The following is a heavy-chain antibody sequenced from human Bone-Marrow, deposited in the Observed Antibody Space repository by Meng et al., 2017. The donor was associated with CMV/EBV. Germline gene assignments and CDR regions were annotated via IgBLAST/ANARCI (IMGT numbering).Heavy chain of an antibody. CDR3: ASLRYGSGSHSPYYFDY. Sequence: GESLKISCAASGFTFSSYAMHWVRQAPGKGLEWVANIRFDGTNKYHADSVKGRFTISRDNSKNTLYLQMNSLRAEDTAVYYCASLRYGSGSHSPYYFDYWGQGTLVTVSS. CDR1: GFTFSSYA. D-gene: IGHD3-10*01. J-gene: IGHJ4*02. CDR2: IRFDGTNK. V-gene: IGHV3-30*02.